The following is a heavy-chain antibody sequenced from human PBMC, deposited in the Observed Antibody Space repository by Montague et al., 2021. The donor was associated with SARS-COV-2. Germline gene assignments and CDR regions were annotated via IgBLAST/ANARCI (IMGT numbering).Heavy chain of an antibody. J-gene: IGHJ5*02. D-gene: IGHD3-10*01. CDR2: IYHSGST. V-gene: IGHV4-39*07. CDR1: GGSVSSGSYY. Sequence: SEPLSLTCTVSGGSVSSGSYYWGWIRQPPGKGLEWIGSIYHSGSTYYNPSLKSRVTISVDTSKNQFSLKLSSVTAADTAVYYCARDCYDYGSGSYQRWFDPWGQGTLVTVSS. CDR3: ARDCYDYGSGSYQRWFDP.